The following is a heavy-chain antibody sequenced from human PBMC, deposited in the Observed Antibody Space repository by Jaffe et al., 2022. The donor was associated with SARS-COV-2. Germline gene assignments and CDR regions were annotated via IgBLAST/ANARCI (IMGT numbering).Heavy chain of an antibody. CDR2: IKRDGSEM. D-gene: IGHD3-16*01. CDR1: GFTISNYW. CDR3: AREALGVGRIFDY. V-gene: IGHV3-7*03. J-gene: IGHJ4*02. Sequence: EVQVVESGGGLVQPGGSLRLSCVASGFTISNYWMSWVRQAPGKGLEWVANIKRDGSEMYFVDSVKGRFTISRDNAKNSLYLQMNSLRVEDTALYYCAREALGVGRIFDYWGQGTLVTVSS.